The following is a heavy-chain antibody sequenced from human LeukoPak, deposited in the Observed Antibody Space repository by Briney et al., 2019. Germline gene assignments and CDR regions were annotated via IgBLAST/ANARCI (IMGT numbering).Heavy chain of an antibody. CDR2: ITSSSSYI. V-gene: IGHV3-21*01. CDR1: GFTFSSYS. CDR3: VTLYDDYTNGHFDS. D-gene: IGHD4-11*01. J-gene: IGHJ4*02. Sequence: PGGSLRLSCAASGFTFSSYSMNWVRQAPGKGLEWVSSITSSSSYIYYADSVKGRFTISRHNAKNSLYLQLNSLRAEDTAVYYCVTLYDDYTNGHFDSWGQGTLVTVSS.